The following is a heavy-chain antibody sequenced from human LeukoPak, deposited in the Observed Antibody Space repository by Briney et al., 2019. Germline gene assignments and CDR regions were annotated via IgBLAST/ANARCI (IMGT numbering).Heavy chain of an antibody. D-gene: IGHD5-24*01. V-gene: IGHV1-46*01. CDR2: INPSGGST. CDR1: GYTFTSYY. CDR3: ARGPFHTYNWDY. Sequence: ASVKVSCKASGYTFTSYYIHWVRQAPGQGLEWMGMINPSGGSTKYAQRFQGRVTMTRDTSTSTVYMEPSSLTSDDTAVYCCARGPFHTYNWDYWGQGTLVTVSS. J-gene: IGHJ4*02.